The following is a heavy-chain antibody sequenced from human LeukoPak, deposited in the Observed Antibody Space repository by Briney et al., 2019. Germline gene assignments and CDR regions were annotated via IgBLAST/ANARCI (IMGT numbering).Heavy chain of an antibody. CDR2: IGTAGDT. CDR3: ARTRITPGVRGLQMRYFDY. Sequence: GGSLRLSCAASGFTFSRSDMHWVRQVTGKGLEWVSGIGTAGDTFYPDSVKGRFTISRENGKNSLYLQMNSLRVGDTAVYYCARTRITPGVRGLQMRYFDYWGQGTLVTVSS. J-gene: IGHJ4*02. V-gene: IGHV3-13*01. D-gene: IGHD3-10*01. CDR1: GFTFSRSD.